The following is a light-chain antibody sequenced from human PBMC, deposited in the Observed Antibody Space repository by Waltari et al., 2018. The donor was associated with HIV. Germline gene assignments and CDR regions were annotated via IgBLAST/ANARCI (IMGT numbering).Light chain of an antibody. V-gene: IGLV3-25*03. CDR3: QSADSSGTYAV. J-gene: IGLJ7*01. Sequence: SYELTQPSSVSVSPGQTARITCSGDALPKPYDYWYHQKPGQAPALVIYKDTERPSGIPERFSGSSSGTTVTLTISGVQAEDEGDYYCQSADSSGTYAVFGGGTQLTVL. CDR1: ALPKPY. CDR2: KDT.